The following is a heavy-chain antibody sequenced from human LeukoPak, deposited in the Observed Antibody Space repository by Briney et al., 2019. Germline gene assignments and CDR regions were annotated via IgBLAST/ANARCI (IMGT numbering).Heavy chain of an antibody. CDR3: ARGKGTAMYNWFDP. CDR2: INPNTGGT. D-gene: IGHD2-2*01. Sequence: ASVKVSCKASGYTFTGYYMDWVRQAPGQGLEWMGWINPNTGGTNYAQKFQGRVTMTRDTSISTAYMELSRLRSDDTAVYYCARGKGTAMYNWFDPWGQGALVTVSS. V-gene: IGHV1-2*02. CDR1: GYTFTGYY. J-gene: IGHJ5*02.